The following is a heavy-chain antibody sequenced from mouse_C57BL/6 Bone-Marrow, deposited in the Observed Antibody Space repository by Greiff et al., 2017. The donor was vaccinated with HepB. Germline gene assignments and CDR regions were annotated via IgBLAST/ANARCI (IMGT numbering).Heavy chain of an antibody. Sequence: EVQRVESGAELVRPGASVKLSCTASGFNIKDDYMHWVKQRPEQGLEWIGWIDPENGDTEYASKFQGKATITADTSSNTAYLQLSSLTSEDTAVYYCTSYYGSSYWGQGTLVTVSA. CDR3: TSYYGSSY. CDR2: IDPENGDT. D-gene: IGHD1-1*01. CDR1: GFNIKDDY. J-gene: IGHJ3*01. V-gene: IGHV14-4*01.